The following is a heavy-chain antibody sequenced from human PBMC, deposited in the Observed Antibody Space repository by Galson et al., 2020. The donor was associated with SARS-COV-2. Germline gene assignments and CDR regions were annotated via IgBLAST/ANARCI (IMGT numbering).Heavy chain of an antibody. CDR1: GYSFTSYW. D-gene: IGHD2-21*01. J-gene: IGHJ6*03. CDR3: ARVVVIATFDYYYMDV. CDR2: IYPGGSDT. Sequence: GESLKISCEGSGYSFTSYWIRWVRQMPGKGLEWMGVIYPGGSDTRYTPSFKGQVTISADKSISTAYLQWSSLKAADTAMYYCARVVVIATFDYYYMDVWGKGTTVTVSS. V-gene: IGHV5-51*01.